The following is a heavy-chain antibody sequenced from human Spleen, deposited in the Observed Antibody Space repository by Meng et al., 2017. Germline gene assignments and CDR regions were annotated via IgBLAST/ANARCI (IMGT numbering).Heavy chain of an antibody. J-gene: IGHJ4*02. CDR3: AKELDRSSTPRPVDY. CDR2: INTKTGNP. D-gene: IGHD2-2*01. Sequence: QVQPVQSGFELKKPGASVKVSCKASGYTFTNYAVNWVRQAPGQGLEWMGWINTKTGNPTYAQGFTGRFVFSLDTSVSTAYLQISSLKAEDTAVYYCAKELDRSSTPRPVDYWGQGTLVTVSS. V-gene: IGHV7-4-1*02. CDR1: GYTFTNYA.